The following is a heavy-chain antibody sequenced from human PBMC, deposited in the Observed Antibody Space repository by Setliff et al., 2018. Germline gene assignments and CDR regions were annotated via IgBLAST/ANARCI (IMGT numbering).Heavy chain of an antibody. Sequence: SETLSLTCAVSGDSISSSNWWNWVRQPPGKGLEWIGEIYHSGSTKYNPSLKSRVTISVDKSKNQFSLKLSSVTAADTAVYYCARGKVLYDYVWGSYRYEDYYYGMDVWGQGTTVTVSS. CDR2: IYHSGST. J-gene: IGHJ6*02. CDR1: GDSISSSNW. D-gene: IGHD3-16*02. CDR3: ARGKVLYDYVWGSYRYEDYYYGMDV. V-gene: IGHV4-4*02.